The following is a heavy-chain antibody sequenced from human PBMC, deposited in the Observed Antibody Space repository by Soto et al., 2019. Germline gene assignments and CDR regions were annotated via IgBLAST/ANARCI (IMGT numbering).Heavy chain of an antibody. CDR2: ITAHNGNT. D-gene: IGHD6-19*01. J-gene: IGHJ4*02. V-gene: IGHV1-18*01. CDR3: ARLVGNSNGFFGY. Sequence: QVQLVQSGAEVKKPGASVKVSCKASGYTFTSYGITWVRQAPGQGLEWMGWITAHNGNTNYAQKLQGRVTMTTGTSTCTAYMELRSLRSEDTAVYYCARLVGNSNGFFGYWGQGTLVTVSS. CDR1: GYTFTSYG.